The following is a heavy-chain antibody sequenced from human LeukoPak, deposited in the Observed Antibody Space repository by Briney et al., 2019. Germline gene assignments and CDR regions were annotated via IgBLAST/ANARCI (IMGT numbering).Heavy chain of an antibody. D-gene: IGHD7-27*01. CDR3: ARDYFSRLGAKEYYFDY. CDR1: GYTFTSYD. V-gene: IGHV1-8*03. J-gene: IGHJ4*02. Sequence: ASVKVSCKASGYTFTSYDINWVRQATGQGLEWMGWMNPNSGNTGYAQKFQGRVTITRNTSISTAYMELSSLRSEDTAVYYCARDYFSRLGAKEYYFDYWGQGTLVTVSS. CDR2: MNPNSGNT.